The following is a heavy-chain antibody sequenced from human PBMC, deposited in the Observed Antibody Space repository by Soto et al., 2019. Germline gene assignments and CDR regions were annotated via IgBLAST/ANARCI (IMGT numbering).Heavy chain of an antibody. CDR3: DTVRRVTGNWYFDL. J-gene: IGHJ2*01. D-gene: IGHD2-21*02. V-gene: IGHV5-10-1*01. Sequence: GESLKISCKGSGYSFTRYWLNWVRQMPGKGLEWTGRIDLSVSYTNYSPSFQGHVTISAYTSIRPTYLPWSSLKASDTAIYYWDTVRRVTGNWYFDLWGRVNLVVVAS. CDR1: GYSFTRYW. CDR2: IDLSVSYT.